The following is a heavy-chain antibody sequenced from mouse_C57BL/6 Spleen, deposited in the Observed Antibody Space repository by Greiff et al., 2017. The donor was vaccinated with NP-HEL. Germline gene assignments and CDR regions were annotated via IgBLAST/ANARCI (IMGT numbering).Heavy chain of an antibody. D-gene: IGHD4-1*01. Sequence: EVKLMESGGGLVQPGGSLSLSCAASGFTFTDYYMSWVRQPPGKALEWLGFIRNKANGYTTEYSASVKGRFTISRDNSQSILYLQMNALRAEDSATYDCVSHFWDADAMDYWGQGTSVTVSS. CDR1: GFTFTDYY. CDR2: IRNKANGYTT. J-gene: IGHJ4*01. V-gene: IGHV7-3*01. CDR3: VSHFWDADAMDY.